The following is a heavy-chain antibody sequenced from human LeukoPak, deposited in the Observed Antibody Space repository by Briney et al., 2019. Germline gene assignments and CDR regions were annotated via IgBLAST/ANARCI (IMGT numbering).Heavy chain of an antibody. J-gene: IGHJ6*02. Sequence: ASVKVSCKASGGTFSSYAISWVRQAPGQGLEWMGWISAYNGNTNYAQKLQGRVTMTTDTSTSTAYMELRSLRSDDTAVYYCARVDAGGSYYYGMDVWGQGTTVTVSS. CDR2: ISAYNGNT. D-gene: IGHD1-26*01. CDR3: ARVDAGGSYYYGMDV. V-gene: IGHV1-18*01. CDR1: GGTFSSYA.